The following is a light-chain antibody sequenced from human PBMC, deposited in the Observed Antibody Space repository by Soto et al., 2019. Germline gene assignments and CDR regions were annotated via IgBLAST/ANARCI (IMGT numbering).Light chain of an antibody. CDR2: EVS. Sequence: QSVLTQPPSASGSPGQSVTISCTGTSSDIGGYNYVSWYRQHPGKAPKLMIFEVSKRPSGVPDRFSGSKSGNTASLTVSGLQAEDEADYYCTAFAGRSTLLFGGGTKVTVL. CDR3: TAFAGRSTLL. J-gene: IGLJ3*02. CDR1: SSDIGGYNY. V-gene: IGLV2-8*01.